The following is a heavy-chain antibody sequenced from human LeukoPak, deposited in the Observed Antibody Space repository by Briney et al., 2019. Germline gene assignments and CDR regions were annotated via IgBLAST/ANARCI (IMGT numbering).Heavy chain of an antibody. CDR1: GYTFTGYY. Sequence: ASVKVSCKASGYTFTGYYMHWVRQAPGQGLEWMGWINPNSGGTNYAQKFQGRVTMTRDTSISTAYMELSRLRSDDTAVYYCARSVRWIQLWLDYWGQGTLVTVSS. D-gene: IGHD5-18*01. CDR2: INPNSGGT. CDR3: ARSVRWIQLWLDY. V-gene: IGHV1-2*02. J-gene: IGHJ4*02.